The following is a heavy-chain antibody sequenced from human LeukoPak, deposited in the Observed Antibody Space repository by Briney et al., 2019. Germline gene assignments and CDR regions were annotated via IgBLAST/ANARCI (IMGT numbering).Heavy chain of an antibody. Sequence: GGSLRLSCVASGFTFSSRDWMTWVRPAPGKGLEWVANIKQDGSEKNYVDSVKGRFTISRDNAKNSVDLQMNSLRAEDTAVYYCAELGITMIGGVWGKGTTVTISS. CDR2: IKQDGSEK. D-gene: IGHD3-10*02. J-gene: IGHJ6*04. CDR1: GFTFSSRDW. V-gene: IGHV3-7*01. CDR3: AELGITMIGGV.